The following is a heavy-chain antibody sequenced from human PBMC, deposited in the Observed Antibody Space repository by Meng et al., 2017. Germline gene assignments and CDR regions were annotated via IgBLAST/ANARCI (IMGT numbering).Heavy chain of an antibody. CDR1: GFSVTTSY. Sequence: EGQVAGLGGGLIQPGGSLRLSCTASGFSVTTSYMSWVRQAPGKGLEWVSVIYSGGSTYYADSVKGRFSISRDNSKNTLYLQMNSLRAEDTAVYFCARDSSSGWYHNYWGQGTLVTVSS. CDR2: IYSGGST. J-gene: IGHJ4*02. D-gene: IGHD6-19*01. CDR3: ARDSSSGWYHNY. V-gene: IGHV3-53*01.